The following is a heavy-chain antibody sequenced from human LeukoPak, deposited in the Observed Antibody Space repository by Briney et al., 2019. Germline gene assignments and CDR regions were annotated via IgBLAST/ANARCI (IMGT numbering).Heavy chain of an antibody. CDR3: TKSIAAATLD. D-gene: IGHD6-13*01. V-gene: IGHV3-49*04. CDR1: GFTFGDYA. J-gene: IGHJ4*02. Sequence: GGSLRLSCTASGFTFGDYAMSWVRQAPGKGLEWVGFIRSKAYGGTTEYAASVKGRFTISRDDSKSIAYLQMNSLKTEDTAVYYCTKSIAAATLDWGQGTLVTVSS. CDR2: IRSKAYGGTT.